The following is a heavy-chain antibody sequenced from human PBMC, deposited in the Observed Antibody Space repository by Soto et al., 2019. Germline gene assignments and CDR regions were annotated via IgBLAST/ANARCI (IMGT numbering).Heavy chain of an antibody. Sequence: ASETLSLTCTVSGGSISSSSYYWGWIRQPPGKGLEWIGSIYYSGSTYYNPSLKSRVTISVDTSKNQFSLKLSSVTAADTAVYYCARHITDYDSPLKNWFDPWGQGTLVTVPQ. CDR2: IYYSGST. J-gene: IGHJ5*02. CDR1: GGSISSSSYY. CDR3: ARHITDYDSPLKNWFDP. V-gene: IGHV4-39*01. D-gene: IGHD3-3*01.